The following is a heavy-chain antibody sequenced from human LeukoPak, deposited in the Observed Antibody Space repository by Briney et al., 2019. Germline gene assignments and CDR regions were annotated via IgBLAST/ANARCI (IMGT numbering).Heavy chain of an antibody. CDR3: AKDVYDILTGSAFDI. Sequence: SLRLSCAASGFTCDDYDMHWVRKAQGKGLEWVSGISWNSGSIGYADSVKGRFTISRDNAKNSLYLQMNSLRAEDMAFYYCAKDVYDILTGSAFDIWGQGTMVTVSS. J-gene: IGHJ3*02. V-gene: IGHV3-9*03. CDR2: ISWNSGSI. CDR1: GFTCDDYD. D-gene: IGHD3-9*01.